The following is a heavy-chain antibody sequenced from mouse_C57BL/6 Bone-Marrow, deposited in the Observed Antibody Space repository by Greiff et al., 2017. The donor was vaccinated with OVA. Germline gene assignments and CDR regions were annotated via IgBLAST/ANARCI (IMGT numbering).Heavy chain of an antibody. J-gene: IGHJ4*01. CDR2: IFPGSGST. CDR1: GYTFTDYY. D-gene: IGHD2-10*02. Sequence: QVQLKESGPELVKPGASVKISCKASGYTFTDYYINWVKQRPGQGLEWIGWIFPGSGSTYYNEKFKGKATLTVDKSSSTAYMLLSSLTSEDSAVYFCAREGVWLYYAMDYWGQGTSVTVSS. CDR3: AREGVWLYYAMDY. V-gene: IGHV1-75*01.